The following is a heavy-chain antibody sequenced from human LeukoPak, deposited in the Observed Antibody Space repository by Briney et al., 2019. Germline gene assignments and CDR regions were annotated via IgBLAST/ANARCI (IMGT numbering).Heavy chain of an antibody. CDR1: GFTFIDYY. CDR2: MSSGTTI. V-gene: IGHV3-69-1*02. CDR3: ARVYRRNSYYAIDF. Sequence: GGSLRLSCAASGFTFIDYYMSWVRQAPGKGLEWISYMSSGTTIYYAESMKGQFTISRDNSKSSLYLHMNSLGAEDTAIYYCARVYRRNSYYAIDFWGQGTLVIVSS. J-gene: IGHJ4*02. D-gene: IGHD4-11*01.